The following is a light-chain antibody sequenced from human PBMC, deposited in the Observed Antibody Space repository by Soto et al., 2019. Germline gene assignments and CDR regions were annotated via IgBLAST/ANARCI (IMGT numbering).Light chain of an antibody. V-gene: IGKV3-15*01. CDR3: QQYNDWPRT. CDR1: QSVSGN. CDR2: GAS. Sequence: EIVMTQSPGTLSVSPGERATLSCRASQSVSGNLAWYQQKPDQAPRLLISGASTRATGIPARFSGSGSGTDFTLTISSLQSEDFAVYYCQQYNDWPRTFGQGTKLEI. J-gene: IGKJ2*01.